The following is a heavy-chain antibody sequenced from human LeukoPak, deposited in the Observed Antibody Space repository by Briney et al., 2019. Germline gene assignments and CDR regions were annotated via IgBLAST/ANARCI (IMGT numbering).Heavy chain of an antibody. Sequence: GGSLRLSCEASGFTFDNYAMSWVRQAPGKGLEWVSAISNSGVSTHYADSVKGRFTISRDNSKNTLFLHMDTLRADDMAVYYCAKDLYPHGRAEYFQHWGQGTLVTVSS. J-gene: IGHJ1*01. CDR2: ISNSGVST. D-gene: IGHD2-2*02. V-gene: IGHV3-23*01. CDR1: GFTFDNYA. CDR3: AKDLYPHGRAEYFQH.